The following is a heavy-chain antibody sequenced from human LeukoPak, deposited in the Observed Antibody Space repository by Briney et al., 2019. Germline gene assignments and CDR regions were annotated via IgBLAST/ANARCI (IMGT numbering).Heavy chain of an antibody. Sequence: GGSLRLSCAASGFTLSNNYMSWVRQAPGKGLEWVSVIYSGGTTYYSDSVKGRFTISRDISKNTLFLQMNSLRAEDTAVYYCAREFDILSGNYRYFDYWGQGTLVTVSS. CDR1: GFTLSNNY. J-gene: IGHJ4*02. V-gene: IGHV3-66*02. CDR3: AREFDILSGNYRYFDY. CDR2: IYSGGTT. D-gene: IGHD3-9*01.